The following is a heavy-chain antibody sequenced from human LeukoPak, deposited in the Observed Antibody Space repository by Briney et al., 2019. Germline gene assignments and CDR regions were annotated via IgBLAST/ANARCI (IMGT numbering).Heavy chain of an antibody. J-gene: IGHJ4*02. V-gene: IGHV4-4*07. CDR3: ARRKGSGWLQLGYYFDY. Sequence: SETLSLTCTVSGGSISSYYWSWIRQPAGKGLEWIGRIYTSGSTNYNPSLKSRVTMSVDTSKNQFSLKLSSVTAADTAVYYCARRKGSGWLQLGYYFDYWGQGTLVTVSS. D-gene: IGHD5-24*01. CDR1: GGSISSYY. CDR2: IYTSGST.